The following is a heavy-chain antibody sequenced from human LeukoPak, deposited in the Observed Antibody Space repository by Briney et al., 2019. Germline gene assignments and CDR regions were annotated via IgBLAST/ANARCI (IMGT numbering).Heavy chain of an antibody. CDR1: GGTFSSYA. D-gene: IGHD3-22*01. J-gene: IGHJ4*02. V-gene: IGHV1-69*13. CDR2: IIPIFGTA. Sequence: ASVKVSCKASGGTFSSYAISWVRQAPGQGLGWMGGIIPIFGTANYAQKFQGRVTITADESTSTAYMELSSLRSEDTAVFYCAGSLKFITMIPHYWGQGTLVTVSS. CDR3: AGSLKFITMIPHY.